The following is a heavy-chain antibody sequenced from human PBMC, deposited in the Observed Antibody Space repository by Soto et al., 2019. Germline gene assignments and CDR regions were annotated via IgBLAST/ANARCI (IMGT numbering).Heavy chain of an antibody. CDR1: GGSISSGGYY. Sequence: SETLSLTCTVSGGSISSGGYYWSWIRQHPGKGLEWIGYIYYSGSTYYNPSLKSRVTISVDTSKNQFSLKLSSVTAADTAVYYCARGGYCSGGSCLPFDYWGQGTLVTVSS. CDR3: ARGGYCSGGSCLPFDY. V-gene: IGHV4-31*03. J-gene: IGHJ4*02. CDR2: IYYSGST. D-gene: IGHD2-15*01.